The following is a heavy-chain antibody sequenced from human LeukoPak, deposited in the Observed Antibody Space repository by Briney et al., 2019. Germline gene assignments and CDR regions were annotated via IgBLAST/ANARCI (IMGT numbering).Heavy chain of an antibody. Sequence: SVKVSCKXSGGTFSSYAISWVRQAPGQGLEWMGGIIPIFGTANYSQKFQGRVTITADESTSTAYMELSSLRSEDTAVYYCASLATLIGYMDVWGKGTTVTVSS. CDR3: ASLATLIGYMDV. D-gene: IGHD1-26*01. CDR2: IIPIFGTA. CDR1: GGTFSSYA. V-gene: IGHV1-69*13. J-gene: IGHJ6*03.